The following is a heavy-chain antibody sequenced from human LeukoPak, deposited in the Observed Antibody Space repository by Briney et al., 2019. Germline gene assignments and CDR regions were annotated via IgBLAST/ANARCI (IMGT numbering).Heavy chain of an antibody. CDR1: GGSISTYY. D-gene: IGHD3-10*01. CDR3: ARSELLWFGGVNSGFDY. Sequence: SETLSLTCTVSGGSISTYYWSWIRQPPGKGLEWIGYVYYSGSTNYNPSLKSRVTISIDTSKNQFSLKLSSVTAADTAVYYCARSELLWFGGVNSGFDYWGQGTLVTVSS. V-gene: IGHV4-59*01. J-gene: IGHJ4*02. CDR2: VYYSGST.